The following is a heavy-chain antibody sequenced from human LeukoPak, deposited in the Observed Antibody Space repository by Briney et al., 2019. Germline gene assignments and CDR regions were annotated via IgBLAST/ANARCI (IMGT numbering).Heavy chain of an antibody. CDR1: GFTFSDYY. CDR3: ARVRSSGSPLDY. J-gene: IGHJ4*02. Sequence: PGGSLRLSCAASGFTFSDYYISWIRQAPEKGLEWVSYISKSGTSTNYADSVKGRFSISRDNAKKSLYLQLNSLTAEDTAVYYCARVRSSGSPLDYWGQGTLVTVSS. CDR2: ISKSGTST. D-gene: IGHD3-10*01. V-gene: IGHV3-11*05.